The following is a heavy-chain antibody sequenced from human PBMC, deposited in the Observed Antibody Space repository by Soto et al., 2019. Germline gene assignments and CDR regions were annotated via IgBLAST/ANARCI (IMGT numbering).Heavy chain of an antibody. Sequence: QITLKESGPTLVKPTQTLTLTCTFSGFSLSTSGVGVGWIRQPPGKALEWLALIYWNDDKRYSPSLKSRLTITKDTSKNQVVLSITTMDTVDTATYYCAHQIAARPGYWGQGTLVTVSS. CDR3: AHQIAARPGY. V-gene: IGHV2-5*01. J-gene: IGHJ4*02. CDR1: GFSLSTSGVG. CDR2: IYWNDDK. D-gene: IGHD6-6*01.